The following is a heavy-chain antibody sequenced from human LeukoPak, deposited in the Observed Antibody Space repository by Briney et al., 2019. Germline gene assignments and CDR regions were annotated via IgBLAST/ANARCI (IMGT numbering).Heavy chain of an antibody. CDR2: IIPIFGTA. D-gene: IGHD4-17*01. J-gene: IGHJ4*02. Sequence: ASVKVSCKASGGTFSSYAISWVRQAPGQELEWMGGIIPIFGTANYAQKFQGRVTITTDESTSTAYMELSSLRSEDTAVYYCARGRLYGDYSYWGQGTLVTVSS. V-gene: IGHV1-69*05. CDR3: ARGRLYGDYSY. CDR1: GGTFSSYA.